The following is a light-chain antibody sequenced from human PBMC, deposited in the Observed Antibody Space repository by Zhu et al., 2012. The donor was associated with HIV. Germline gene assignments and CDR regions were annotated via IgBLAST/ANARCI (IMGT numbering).Light chain of an antibody. V-gene: IGKV3-15*01. CDR1: QSVSSSY. Sequence: EIVLTQSPGTLSLSPGERATLSCRASQSVSSSYLAWYQEIPGQGPRLLIFGASIRAPGVPARFSGSGSGTEFTLTISSMQSEDVAIYYCQQYNNWPPSYTFGQGTKLEIK. J-gene: IGKJ2*01. CDR3: QQYNNWPPSYT. CDR2: GAS.